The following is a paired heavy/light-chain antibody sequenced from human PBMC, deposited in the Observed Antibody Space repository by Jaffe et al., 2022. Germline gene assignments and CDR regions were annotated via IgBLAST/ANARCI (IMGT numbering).Light chain of an antibody. CDR1: SGSVSTSYY. V-gene: IGLV8-61*01. CDR2: STN. Sequence: QTVVTQEPSFSVSPGGTVTLTCGLSSGSVSTSYYPSWYQQTPGQAPRTLIYSTNTRSSGVPDRFSGSILGNKAALTITGAQADDESDYYCVLYMGSGIRVFGGGTKLTVL. J-gene: IGLJ2*01. CDR3: VLYMGSGIRV.
Heavy chain of an antibody. D-gene: IGHD6-13*01. Sequence: EVQLLESGGGLVQPGGSLRLSCAASGFTFSSYAMSWVRQAPGKGLEWVSAISGSGGSTYYADSVKGRFTISRDNSKNTLYLQMNSLRAEDTAVYYCAKDGDGYSSSWDHYYFDYWGQGTLVTVSS. J-gene: IGHJ4*02. CDR2: ISGSGGST. V-gene: IGHV3-23*01. CDR1: GFTFSSYA. CDR3: AKDGDGYSSSWDHYYFDY.